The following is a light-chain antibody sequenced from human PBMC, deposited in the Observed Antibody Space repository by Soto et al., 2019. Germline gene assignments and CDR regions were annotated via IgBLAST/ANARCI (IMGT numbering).Light chain of an antibody. CDR2: GAT. J-gene: IGKJ1*01. Sequence: EIVMTQSPSTLSVSPGERATLSCRASQIASSSHLAWYQKTAGQAPVLLIYGATRRATGIPDRFSGSGSGTFFTLTISRLEPEDFAVYYYQQYGSSPSFGQGTKVDIK. V-gene: IGKV3-20*01. CDR3: QQYGSSPS. CDR1: QIASSSH.